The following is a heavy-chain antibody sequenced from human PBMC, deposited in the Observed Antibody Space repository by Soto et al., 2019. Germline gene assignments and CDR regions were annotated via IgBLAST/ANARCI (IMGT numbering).Heavy chain of an antibody. Sequence: EVQLVESGGGLVQPGGSLRLSCAASGFTFSSYSMNWVRQAPGKGLEWVSSISSSSSYIYYADSVKGRFTISRDNAKNSLYLQMNSLRAEDTALYYCASSPTPNGFEPWGQGNLVTVSS. CDR1: GFTFSSYS. CDR2: ISSSSSYI. J-gene: IGHJ5*02. CDR3: ASSPTPNGFEP. V-gene: IGHV3-21*01.